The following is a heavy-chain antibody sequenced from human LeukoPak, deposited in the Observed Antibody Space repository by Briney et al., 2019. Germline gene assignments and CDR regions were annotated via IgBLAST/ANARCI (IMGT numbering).Heavy chain of an antibody. J-gene: IGHJ4*02. V-gene: IGHV4-39*01. D-gene: IGHD5-18*01. CDR2: IHYSGST. CDR1: GGSISSSSYY. Sequence: SETLSLTCTVSGGSISSSSYYGGWIRQPPGKGLEWIASIHYSGSTYYNPSLKSRVTISIDTSKTQFSLKLGSVTAADTAVYYCARHRLGYGFDYWGQGTLVTVSS. CDR3: ARHRLGYGFDY.